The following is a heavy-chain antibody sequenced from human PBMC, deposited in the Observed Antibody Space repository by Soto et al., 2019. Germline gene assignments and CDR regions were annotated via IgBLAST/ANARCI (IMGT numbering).Heavy chain of an antibody. V-gene: IGHV6-1*01. CDR3: ASEFPYYESSARYFDY. D-gene: IGHD3-16*01. Sequence: SQTLSLTCAISGDSVSVNMASCNLIRQSRSRCLEWLGRTDYRAKWYNDYAVSVKSRITVTPDTSKNHFSLHLHSVTPEDTAVYYCASEFPYYESSARYFDYWGQGALVTVSS. CDR2: TDYRAKWYN. CDR1: GDSVSVNMAS. J-gene: IGHJ4*02.